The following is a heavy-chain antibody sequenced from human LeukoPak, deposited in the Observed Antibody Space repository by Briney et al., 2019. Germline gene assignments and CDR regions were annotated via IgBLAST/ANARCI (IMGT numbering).Heavy chain of an antibody. D-gene: IGHD5-12*01. V-gene: IGHV3-66*01. CDR1: GITVSSNY. CDR2: IYSGGNI. Sequence: GGSLRLSCAASGITVSSNYMSWVRQAPGKGLEWVSVIYSGGNIYYADFVKGRFTISRDNSKNALYLQMNSLRAEDTAVYYCARDGDSGHHSVSWGQGTLVTVSP. J-gene: IGHJ5*02. CDR3: ARDGDSGHHSVS.